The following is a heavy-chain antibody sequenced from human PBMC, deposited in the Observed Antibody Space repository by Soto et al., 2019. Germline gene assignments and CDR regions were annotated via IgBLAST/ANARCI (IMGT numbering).Heavy chain of an antibody. V-gene: IGHV4-31*03. CDR3: ARIIAFFYYFDF. Sequence: QVQLQESGPGLVKPSQTLSLTCTVSGGSISSGGYYWSWIRQRPGKGLEWIGYIFYSGSTYYNPSLKSRVTISIDTSKNQFSLNLNSLTAADTAVYYCARIIAFFYYFDFWGQGTLVTVSS. CDR1: GGSISSGGYY. J-gene: IGHJ4*02. CDR2: IFYSGST.